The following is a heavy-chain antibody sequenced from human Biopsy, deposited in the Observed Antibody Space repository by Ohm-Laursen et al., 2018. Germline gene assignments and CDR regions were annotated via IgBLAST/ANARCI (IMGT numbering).Heavy chain of an antibody. J-gene: IGHJ4*02. V-gene: IGHV3-23*01. CDR3: ASDLNGDPSAFDY. Sequence: SLRLSCAASGFTFKNYAMNWVCQAPGKRLDWVSSIDSSAASTFYADSVKGRFTISRDNSKNTLFLQMNSLRAADTAIYYCASDLNGDPSAFDYWGQGTLVTVSS. CDR2: IDSSAAST. D-gene: IGHD4-17*01. CDR1: GFTFKNYA.